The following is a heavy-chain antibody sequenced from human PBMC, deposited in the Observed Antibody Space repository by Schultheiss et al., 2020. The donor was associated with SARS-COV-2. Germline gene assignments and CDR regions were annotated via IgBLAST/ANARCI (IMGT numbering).Heavy chain of an antibody. Sequence: GGSLRLSCAASGFTFSNAWMSWVRQAPGKGLEWVGRIKSKTDGGTTDYAAPVKGRFTISRDDSKNTLYLQMNSLKTEDTAVYYCTTPVWELRTSDAFDIWGQGTMVTVSS. J-gene: IGHJ3*02. D-gene: IGHD1-26*01. CDR2: IKSKTDGGTT. CDR1: GFTFSNAW. V-gene: IGHV3-15*01. CDR3: TTPVWELRTSDAFDI.